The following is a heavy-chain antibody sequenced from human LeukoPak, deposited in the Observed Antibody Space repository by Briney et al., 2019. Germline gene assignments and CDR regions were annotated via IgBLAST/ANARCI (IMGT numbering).Heavy chain of an antibody. CDR1: GFTFSSFW. V-gene: IGHV3-7*05. Sequence: GGSLRLSCATSGFTFSSFWMSWVRQAPGKGLEWVANINQGGGEKNYVDSVKGRFTISRDSAKNALYLQMSSLRAEDTAIYYCARRYFDYWGQGTLVTVSS. CDR2: INQGGGEK. CDR3: ARRYFDY. J-gene: IGHJ4*02.